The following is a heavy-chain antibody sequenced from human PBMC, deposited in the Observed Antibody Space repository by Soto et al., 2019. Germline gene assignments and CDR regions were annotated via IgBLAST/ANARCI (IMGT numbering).Heavy chain of an antibody. CDR3: ARDHQGWYIDY. D-gene: IGHD6-19*01. CDR1: GFTFRSYY. J-gene: IGHJ4*02. V-gene: IGHV3-74*01. Sequence: GGSLRLSCVPSGFTFRSYYMHWVRQAPGKGLMWVSRINSDGGSTNYADSVKGRFTISRDNAKNTLYLQMNSLRVEDTAVYYCARDHQGWYIDYWGQGTVVTVSS. CDR2: INSDGGST.